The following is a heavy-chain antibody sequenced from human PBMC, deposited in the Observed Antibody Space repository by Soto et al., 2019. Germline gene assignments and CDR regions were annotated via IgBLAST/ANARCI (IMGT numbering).Heavy chain of an antibody. CDR1: GYTFTSHG. CDR2: ISAYNGNT. Sequence: ASGKVSFKASGYTFTSHGISLVRQAPGQGPEWMGWISAYNGNTNYAQKLQGRVTMTTDTSTSTAYMELRSLRSDDTAVYYCAREGGYSGYPYYYYYGMDVWGQGTTFTVSS. D-gene: IGHD5-12*01. J-gene: IGHJ6*02. V-gene: IGHV1-18*04. CDR3: AREGGYSGYPYYYYYGMDV.